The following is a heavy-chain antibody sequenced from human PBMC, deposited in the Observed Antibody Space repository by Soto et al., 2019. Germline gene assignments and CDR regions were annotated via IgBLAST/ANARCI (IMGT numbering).Heavy chain of an antibody. Sequence: ASVKVYCKASGFTFTSSAMQWVRQARGQRLEWIGWIVVGSGNTNYAQKFQERVTITRDMSTSTAYMELSSLRSEDTAVYYCAAGSYYYDSSGYYPDAFDIWGQGTMVTVSS. CDR3: AAGSYYYDSSGYYPDAFDI. J-gene: IGHJ3*02. CDR1: GFTFTSSA. CDR2: IVVGSGNT. V-gene: IGHV1-58*02. D-gene: IGHD3-22*01.